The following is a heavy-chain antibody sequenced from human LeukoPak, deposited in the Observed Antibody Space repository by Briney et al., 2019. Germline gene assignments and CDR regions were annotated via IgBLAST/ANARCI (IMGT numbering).Heavy chain of an antibody. J-gene: IGHJ4*02. CDR2: IYYSGST. Sequence: PSETLSLTCTVSGGSISSYYWSWIRQPPGKGLEWIGYIYYSGSTNYNPSLKSRVTISVDTSKNQFSLKLNSVTAADTAVYYCARDDRGGNLGYWGQGTLVTVSS. CDR3: ARDDRGGNLGY. V-gene: IGHV4-59*01. CDR1: GGSISSYY. D-gene: IGHD3-16*01.